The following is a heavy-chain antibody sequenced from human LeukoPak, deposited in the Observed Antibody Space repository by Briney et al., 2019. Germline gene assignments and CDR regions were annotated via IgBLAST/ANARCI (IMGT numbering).Heavy chain of an antibody. CDR3: ARVGGYSSSSENDY. V-gene: IGHV3-20*04. D-gene: IGHD6-6*01. J-gene: IGHJ4*02. CDR1: GFTFDDYG. Sequence: GGSLRLSCAAPGFTFDDYGMSWVRQAPGKGLEWVSGINWNGGSTGYADSVKGRFTISRDNAKNSLYLQMNSLRAEDTALYYCARVGGYSSSSENDYWGQGTLVTVSS. CDR2: INWNGGST.